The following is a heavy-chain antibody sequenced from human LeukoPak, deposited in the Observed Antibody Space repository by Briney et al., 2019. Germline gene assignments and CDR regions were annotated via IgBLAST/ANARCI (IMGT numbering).Heavy chain of an antibody. CDR3: TQNLVAAAGDH. V-gene: IGHV3-7*01. CDR2: IKPDGSVG. CDR1: GFTFSSYW. J-gene: IGHJ4*02. Sequence: GGSLRLSCAARGFTFSSYWMTWLRQAQGKGLEWVANIKPDGSVGYYVDSVRGRFIISRDNAGNSLYLQMNSLRVEDTAVYYCTQNLVAAAGDHWGQGTLLIVSS. D-gene: IGHD6-13*01.